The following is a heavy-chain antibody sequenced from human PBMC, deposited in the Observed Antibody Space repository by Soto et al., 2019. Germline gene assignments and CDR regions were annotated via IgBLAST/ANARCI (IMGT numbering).Heavy chain of an antibody. CDR1: GFTFSSYA. J-gene: IGHJ4*02. V-gene: IGHV3-30-3*01. CDR2: ISYDGSNK. D-gene: IGHD3-22*01. Sequence: GGSLRLSCAASGFTFSSYAMHWVRQAPGKGLEWVAVISYDGSNKYYADSVKGRFTISRDNSKNTLYLQMNSLRAEDTAVYYCARECGDYYDSSGYPGYWGQGTLVTVSS. CDR3: ARECGDYYDSSGYPGY.